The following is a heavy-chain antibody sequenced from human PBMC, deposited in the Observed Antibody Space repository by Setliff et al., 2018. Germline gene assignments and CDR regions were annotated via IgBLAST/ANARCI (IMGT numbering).Heavy chain of an antibody. Sequence: SVKVSCKASGGTLSTLSIAWVRQAPGQGLEWMGGTIPLLPLPNYAVKFQGRVTITADKSTSTAYMELRSLTSEDTAVYYCARNALTGTTRKYYYYMDVWGQGTTVTVSS. V-gene: IGHV1-69*10. CDR3: ARNALTGTTRKYYYYMDV. J-gene: IGHJ6*03. CDR2: TIPLLPLP. D-gene: IGHD1-7*01. CDR1: GGTLSTLS.